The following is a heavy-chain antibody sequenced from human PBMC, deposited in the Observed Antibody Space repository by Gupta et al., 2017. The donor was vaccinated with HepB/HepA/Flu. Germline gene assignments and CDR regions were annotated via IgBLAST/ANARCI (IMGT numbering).Heavy chain of an antibody. J-gene: IGHJ4*02. D-gene: IGHD2-8*01. V-gene: IGHV3-30*18. Sequence: QGQLVESGGGVVQPGRSLRLSCAASGFTFSPYGMHWVRQAPGKGLEWVALISYDGSNTYYGDSVKGRFTISRDNSKNTLYLQMNSLRVEDTAIYYCAKVGYSTSGNFDYWGQGTPVTVSS. CDR3: AKVGYSTSGNFDY. CDR1: GFTFSPYG. CDR2: ISYDGSNT.